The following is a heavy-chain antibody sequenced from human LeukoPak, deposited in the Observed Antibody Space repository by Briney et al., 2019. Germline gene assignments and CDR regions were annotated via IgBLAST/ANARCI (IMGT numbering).Heavy chain of an antibody. CDR2: IYHSGST. V-gene: IGHV4-38-2*01. CDR3: ASRNVPTNWFDP. CDR1: GYSITSAYY. D-gene: IGHD5-12*01. Sequence: SETLSLTCAVSGYSITSAYYWGWIRQPPGKRLEWIGSIYHSGSTYYNPSLKRRVTISVDTSKNQFFLKLSSVTAADTAVYYCASRNVPTNWFDPWGQGNLVTVSS. J-gene: IGHJ5*02.